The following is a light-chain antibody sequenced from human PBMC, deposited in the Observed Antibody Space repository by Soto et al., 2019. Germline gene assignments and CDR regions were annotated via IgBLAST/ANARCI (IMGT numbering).Light chain of an antibody. CDR2: DAS. J-gene: IGKJ1*01. CDR1: QSISSW. V-gene: IGKV1-5*01. Sequence: DIQMTQSPSTLSASVGDRLTITCRASQSISSWLAWYQQKPGKAPKLLIFDASSLESGVPSRFSGSGSGTEFTLTISSLQPDDFATYYCQQYNTDSRIFGQGTKVDIK. CDR3: QQYNTDSRI.